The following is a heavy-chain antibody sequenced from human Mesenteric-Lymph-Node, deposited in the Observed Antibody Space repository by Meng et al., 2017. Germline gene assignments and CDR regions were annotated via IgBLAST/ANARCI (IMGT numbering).Heavy chain of an antibody. V-gene: IGHV1-69*13. J-gene: IGHJ4*02. Sequence: SVKVSCKASRGTFKKFAISWVRQAPGQGLEWMGGIIPILATANYAQMFQTRITITADESTDTAYMELNSLRAEDTAVYYCARDSREGNYYWGQGTLVTVSS. CDR1: RGTFKKFA. CDR2: IIPILATA. CDR3: ARDSREGNYY.